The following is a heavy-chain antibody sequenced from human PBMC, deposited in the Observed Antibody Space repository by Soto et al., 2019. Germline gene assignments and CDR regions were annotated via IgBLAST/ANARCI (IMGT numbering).Heavy chain of an antibody. J-gene: IGHJ6*03. CDR1: GGSISSGGYY. CDR3: ARTHYCSGGSCFYYMDV. V-gene: IGHV4-31*03. D-gene: IGHD2-15*01. CDR2: IYYSGST. Sequence: QVQLQESGPGLVKPSQTLSLTCTVSGGSISSGGYYWSWIRQHPGKGLEWIGYIYYSGSTYYNPSLKSRVTISEDTSKNQFSLKLSSVTAADTAVYYCARTHYCSGGSCFYYMDVWGKGTTVTVSS.